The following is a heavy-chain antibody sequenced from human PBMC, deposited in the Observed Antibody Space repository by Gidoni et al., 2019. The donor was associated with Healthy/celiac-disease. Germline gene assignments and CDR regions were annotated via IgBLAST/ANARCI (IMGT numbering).Heavy chain of an antibody. Sequence: EVQLVESGGGLVQPGGSLRLSCAASGFPFSSYWMSWVRQAPGKGLEWVANIKQDGSEKYYVDSVKGRFTISRDNAKNSLYLQMNSLRAEDTAVYYCARDLITSYYYYYGMDVWGQGTTVTVSS. CDR3: ARDLITSYYYYYGMDV. CDR2: IKQDGSEK. CDR1: GFPFSSYW. V-gene: IGHV3-7*03. D-gene: IGHD3-10*01. J-gene: IGHJ6*02.